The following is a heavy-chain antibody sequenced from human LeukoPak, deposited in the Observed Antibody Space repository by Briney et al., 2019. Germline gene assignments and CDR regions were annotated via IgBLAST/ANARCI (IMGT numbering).Heavy chain of an antibody. J-gene: IGHJ4*02. D-gene: IGHD3-10*01. CDR1: GYTFAAHH. CDR3: SGRYGPGPV. V-gene: IGHV1-2*02. CDR2: ILPDGRDT. Sequence: ASVKVSCKASGYTFAAHHIHWVRQAPGQGLEWMGWILPDGRDTKYSQKFQDRMTLTTDTSTNTAYMELNRLIPDGTAVYYCSGRYGPGPVWGQGTLVSASP.